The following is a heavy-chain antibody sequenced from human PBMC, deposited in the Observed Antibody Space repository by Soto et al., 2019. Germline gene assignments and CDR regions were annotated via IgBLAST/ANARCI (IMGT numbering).Heavy chain of an antibody. Sequence: NPSETLSLTCTVSGGSVSSGSYYWSWIRQPPGKGLEWIGYIYYSGSTNYNPSLKSRVTISVDTSKNQFSLKLSSVTAADTAVYYCARELSGSYYYGMDVWGQGTTVTVSS. D-gene: IGHD1-26*01. J-gene: IGHJ6*02. CDR3: ARELSGSYYYGMDV. CDR2: IYYSGST. CDR1: GGSVSSGSYY. V-gene: IGHV4-61*01.